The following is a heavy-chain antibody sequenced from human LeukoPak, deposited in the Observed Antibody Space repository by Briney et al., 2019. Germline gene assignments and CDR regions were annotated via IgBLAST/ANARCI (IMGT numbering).Heavy chain of an antibody. CDR3: ARDYCSSTSCYDY. J-gene: IGHJ4*02. V-gene: IGHV3-33*01. Sequence: GGSLRLSCAASGFTFNDYGLHWVRQAPGKGLEWVAVIWYDGSNKYYADSVKGRFTISRDNSKNTVYLQMNSLRAEDTALYYCARDYCSSTSCYDYWGQGTMVTVSS. CDR2: IWYDGSNK. D-gene: IGHD2-2*01. CDR1: GFTFNDYG.